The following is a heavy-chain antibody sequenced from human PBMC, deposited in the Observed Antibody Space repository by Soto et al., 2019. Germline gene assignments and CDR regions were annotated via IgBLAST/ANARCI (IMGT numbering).Heavy chain of an antibody. V-gene: IGHV6-1*01. CDR2: TYYRSKWYN. D-gene: IGHD6-13*01. J-gene: IGHJ5*02. CDR1: GDSVSSNSAA. Sequence: SQTLSLTCAISGDSVSSNSAARNWIRQSPSRGLEWLGRTYYRSKWYNDYAVSVKSRITINPDTSKNQFSLQLNSVTPEDTAVYYCARDRSSSSWYDGYNWFDPWGQGTLVTVSS. CDR3: ARDRSSSSWYDGYNWFDP.